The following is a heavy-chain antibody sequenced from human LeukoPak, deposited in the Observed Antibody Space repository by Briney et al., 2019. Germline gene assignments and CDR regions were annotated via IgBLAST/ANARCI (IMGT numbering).Heavy chain of an antibody. CDR3: ATGDKLTMVRGVPRTYFDY. J-gene: IGHJ4*02. CDR1: GGSISSGGYY. CDR2: IYYSGST. V-gene: IGHV4-31*03. Sequence: SQTLSLTCTVSGGSISSGGYYWSWIRQHPGKGLERIGYIYYSGSTYYNPSLKSRVTISVDTSKNQFSLKLSSVTAADTAVYYCATGDKLTMVRGVPRTYFDYWGEGTLVTVSS. D-gene: IGHD3-10*01.